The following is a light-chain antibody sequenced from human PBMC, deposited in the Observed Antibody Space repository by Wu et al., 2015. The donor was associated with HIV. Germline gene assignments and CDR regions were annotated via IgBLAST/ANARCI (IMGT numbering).Light chain of an antibody. CDR2: KAS. V-gene: IGKV1-5*03. J-gene: IGKJ3*01. CDR3: QQYNHGFT. Sequence: DIQMTQSPSTLSASVGDRVTITCRASQTFNNWLAWYQQKPGKAPKLLIYKASTLESGVPSRFSGSGSGTEFTLTINSLQPDDFATYYCQQYNHGFTFGPGTTVDLK. CDR1: QTFNNW.